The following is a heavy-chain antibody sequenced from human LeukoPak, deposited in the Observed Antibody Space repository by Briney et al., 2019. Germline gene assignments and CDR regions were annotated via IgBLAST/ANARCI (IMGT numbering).Heavy chain of an antibody. D-gene: IGHD6-13*01. Sequence: ASVKVSCKASGYTFTSYDITWVRQAPGQRLEWMGWISAYNGNTNYAQKLQGRVTMTTDTSTSTAYMELRSLRSDDTAVYYCARLRQQLVPDYWGQGTLVTVSS. J-gene: IGHJ4*02. CDR2: ISAYNGNT. CDR1: GYTFTSYD. V-gene: IGHV1-18*04. CDR3: ARLRQQLVPDY.